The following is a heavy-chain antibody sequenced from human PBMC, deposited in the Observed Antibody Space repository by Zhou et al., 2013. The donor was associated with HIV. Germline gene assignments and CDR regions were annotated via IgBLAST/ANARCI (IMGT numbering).Heavy chain of an antibody. CDR3: ATTPHLERGTSRTSYXRVGGGVRT. V-gene: IGHV1-24*01. CDR2: FDPEDVMT. Sequence: QVQLLQSEAEVKPPGASVKVSCKVFGYTLADLAIHWVRLPPGQGLEWMGGFDPEDVMTFYAQKFEGRVTLTQDASSDTAYMSMTSLTSDDTAVYYCATTPHLERGTSRTSYXRVGGGVRTWGPGT. D-gene: IGHD3-16*01. J-gene: IGHJ4*02. CDR1: GYTLADLA.